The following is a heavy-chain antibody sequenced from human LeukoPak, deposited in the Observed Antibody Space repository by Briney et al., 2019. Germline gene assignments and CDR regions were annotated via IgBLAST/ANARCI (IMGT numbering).Heavy chain of an antibody. Sequence: GGSLRLSCAGSGFTFRSYWMSWVRQAPGKGLEWVSSISSGSTYTYYADSVKGRFTISRDNAKNSLYLQMNSLRAEDTAVYYCARTGYGYNYFDYWGQGTLVTVSS. V-gene: IGHV3-21*01. CDR3: ARTGYGYNYFDY. D-gene: IGHD3-16*01. CDR2: ISSGSTYT. CDR1: GFTFRSYW. J-gene: IGHJ4*02.